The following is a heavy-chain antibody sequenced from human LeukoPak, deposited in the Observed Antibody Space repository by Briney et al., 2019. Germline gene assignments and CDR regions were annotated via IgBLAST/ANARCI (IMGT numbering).Heavy chain of an antibody. CDR1: GFTFSNYW. CDR3: ARVASYDVLTGYAVDY. J-gene: IGHJ4*02. CDR2: INSDGSST. D-gene: IGHD3-9*01. V-gene: IGHV3-74*01. Sequence: PGGSLRLSCAASGFTFSNYWLHWVRQAPGKGLVWVSRINSDGSSTSYADSVKGRFTISRDNAKNTLYMRMNSLRAEDTAVYYCARVASYDVLTGYAVDYWGQGTLVTVSS.